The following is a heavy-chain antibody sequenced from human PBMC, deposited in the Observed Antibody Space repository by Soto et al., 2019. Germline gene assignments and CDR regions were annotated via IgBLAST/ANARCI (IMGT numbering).Heavy chain of an antibody. CDR1: GFTFSSYG. CDR2: IWYDGSNK. D-gene: IGHD2-15*01. CDR3: ARFGDCFDY. Sequence: QAQLVESGGGVVQPGRSLRLSCAASGFTFSSYGMHWVRQAPGKGLEWVAVIWYDGSNKYYADSVKGRFTISRDNSKNTLYLQLDSLRVEDTAVYYCARFGDCFDYWGQGTLATVSS. V-gene: IGHV3-33*01. J-gene: IGHJ4*02.